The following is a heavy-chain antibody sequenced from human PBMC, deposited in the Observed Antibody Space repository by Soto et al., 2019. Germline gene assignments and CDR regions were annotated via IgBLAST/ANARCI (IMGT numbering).Heavy chain of an antibody. J-gene: IGHJ4*01. CDR2: INPNSGGT. CDR3: ARSSGTYSDFDY. CDR1: GYSFTAYC. D-gene: IGHD1-26*01. Sequence: QVHLVQSGAEVKKSGASVKVSCEASGYSFTAYCVHWVRQAPGQGLEWMGWINPNSGGTNYAQRFQGRGAKTPDTSTNTAYMELNSLKSDDTALYFCARSSGTYSDFDYWGQGTQVTVSS. V-gene: IGHV1-2*02.